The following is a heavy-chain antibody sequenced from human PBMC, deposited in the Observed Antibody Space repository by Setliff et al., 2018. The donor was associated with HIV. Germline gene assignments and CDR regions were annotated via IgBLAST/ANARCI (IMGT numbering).Heavy chain of an antibody. V-gene: IGHV1-24*01. D-gene: IGHD5-18*01. CDR1: GYTLTELS. CDR2: FDPEDGNT. Sequence: ASVKVSCKVSGYTLTELSRHWVRQAPGKGLEWMGGFDPEDGNTIYAQKFQGRVTMTADTSTDTAYMELSSLRSEDTAVYYCTTDRRRYSMNDVFDIWGQGTMGTVS. CDR3: TTDRRRYSMNDVFDI. J-gene: IGHJ3*02.